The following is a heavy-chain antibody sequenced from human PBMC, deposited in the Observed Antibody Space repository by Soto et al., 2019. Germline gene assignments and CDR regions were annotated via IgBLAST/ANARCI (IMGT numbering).Heavy chain of an antibody. V-gene: IGHV3-7*04. J-gene: IGHJ5*02. D-gene: IGHD1-26*01. Sequence: EVPLVESGGGLVQPGGSLRLSFAASGLTFSSNWMSWVRQAPGRGLECVANIKQDGNEKYYVDSVKGRFTISRDNAKNSLYLQMNSLRAEDTAVYYCARVVGAPNWFDPWGQGTLVTVSS. CDR1: GLTFSSNW. CDR3: ARVVGAPNWFDP. CDR2: IKQDGNEK.